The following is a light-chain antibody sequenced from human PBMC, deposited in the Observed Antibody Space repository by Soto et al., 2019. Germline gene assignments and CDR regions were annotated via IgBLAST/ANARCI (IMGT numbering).Light chain of an antibody. CDR3: SSYTTRSTLV. CDR2: EVT. J-gene: IGLJ2*01. Sequence: QSALTQPASVSGSPGQSITLSCTGTSADVGGYDFVSWYQQSPGKVPKLIIFEVTNRPSGVSNRFSGSKSVNTASLTISGLQAEDEGDYYCSSYTTRSTLVFGGGTKLTVL. V-gene: IGLV2-14*01. CDR1: SADVGGYDF.